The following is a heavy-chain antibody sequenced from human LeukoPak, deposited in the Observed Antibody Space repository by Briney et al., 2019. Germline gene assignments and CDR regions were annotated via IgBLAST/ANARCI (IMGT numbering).Heavy chain of an antibody. J-gene: IGHJ4*02. D-gene: IGHD5-12*01. Sequence: AGGSLRLSCAASGFTFSDYYMSWIRQAPGKGLEWVSYISTSSSYTNYADSVKGRFTISRDNAKNSLYLQMNSLRAEDTAVYYCAGRGDSGYDEFDYWGQGTLVTVSS. CDR3: AGRGDSGYDEFDY. V-gene: IGHV3-11*06. CDR1: GFTFSDYY. CDR2: ISTSSSYT.